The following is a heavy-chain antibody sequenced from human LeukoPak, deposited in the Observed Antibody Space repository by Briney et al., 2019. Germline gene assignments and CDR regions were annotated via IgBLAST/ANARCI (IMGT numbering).Heavy chain of an antibody. Sequence: PGGSLRLSCAASGFTFSSYSMNWVRQAPGKGLDWVSSISSGSGYIYYADSLKGRFTISRDNAKNSLYLQMNSLRAEDTAVYYCASRSGNYGGAFDIWGRGTMVTVSS. D-gene: IGHD1-26*01. J-gene: IGHJ3*02. CDR1: GFTFSSYS. CDR2: ISSGSGYI. V-gene: IGHV3-21*06. CDR3: ASRSGNYGGAFDI.